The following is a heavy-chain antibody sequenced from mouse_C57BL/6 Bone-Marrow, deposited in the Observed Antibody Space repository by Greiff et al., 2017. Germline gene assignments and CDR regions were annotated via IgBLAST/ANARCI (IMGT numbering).Heavy chain of an antibody. J-gene: IGHJ4*01. D-gene: IGHD2-3*01. CDR2: IYPGSGST. V-gene: IGHV1-55*01. Sequence: VQLQQPGAELVRPGASVKMSCKASGYTFTSYWITWVKQRPGQGLEWIGDIYPGSGSTNYNEKFKSKATLTVDPSSSTAYMQLSSLTSEDSAVYDCARPHGYYHYAMDYWGQGTSVTVSS. CDR3: ARPHGYYHYAMDY. CDR1: GYTFTSYW.